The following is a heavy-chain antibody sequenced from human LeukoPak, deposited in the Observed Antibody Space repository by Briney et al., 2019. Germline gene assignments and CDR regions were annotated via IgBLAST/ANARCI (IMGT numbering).Heavy chain of an antibody. J-gene: IGHJ5*02. CDR1: GFTFSSYA. Sequence: PGGSLRLSCAASGFTFSSYAMSWVRQAPGKGLEWVSAISGSGGSTYYADSVKGRFTISRDNSKNTLYLQMNSLRAEDTAVYYCAKERYCSSTSCYVHWFDPWGQGTLVTVSS. CDR2: ISGSGGST. V-gene: IGHV3-23*01. D-gene: IGHD2-2*01. CDR3: AKERYCSSTSCYVHWFDP.